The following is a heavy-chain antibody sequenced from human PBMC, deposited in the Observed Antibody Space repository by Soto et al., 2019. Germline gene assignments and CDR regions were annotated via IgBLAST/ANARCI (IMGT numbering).Heavy chain of an antibody. CDR2: IKSKTDGGTT. V-gene: IGHV3-15*07. CDR1: GFTFSNAW. Sequence: GGSLRLSCAASGFTFSNAWMNWVRQAPGKGLEWVGRIKSKTDGGTTDYAAPVKGRFTISRDDSKNTLYLQMNSLKTEDTAVYYCTTDQYYCTNGVCYWTDAFDIWGQGTMVTVSS. J-gene: IGHJ3*02. CDR3: TTDQYYCTNGVCYWTDAFDI. D-gene: IGHD2-8*01.